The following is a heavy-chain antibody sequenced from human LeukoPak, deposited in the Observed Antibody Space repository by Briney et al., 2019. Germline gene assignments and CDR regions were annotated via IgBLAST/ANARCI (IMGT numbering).Heavy chain of an antibody. CDR3: ASLLGACSVPHCPPSPDY. J-gene: IGHJ4*02. V-gene: IGHV3-48*03. CDR1: GFIFSSYE. CDR2: ISRSSSNI. D-gene: IGHD2-15*01. Sequence: GGSLRLSCAASGFIFSSYEMSWVRQAPGKGLEWVSYISRSSSNIYYADSVKGRFTISRDKAKNSLYLQMNSLRAEDTATYYCASLLGACSVPHCPPSPDYWGQGTLVTVSS.